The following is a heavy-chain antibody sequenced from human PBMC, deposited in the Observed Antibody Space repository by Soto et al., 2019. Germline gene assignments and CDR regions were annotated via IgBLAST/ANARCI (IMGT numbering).Heavy chain of an antibody. V-gene: IGHV4-59*01. CDR2: IYYSGST. CDR1: GGSISSYY. CDR3: ARDSSRGGCDY. Sequence: PSETLSLTCTVSGGSISSYYWSWIRQPPGKGLEWIGYIYYSGSTNYNPSPRSRVTISVDTSKNQFSLKLSSVTAADTAVYYCARDSSRGGCDYWGQGTLVTVSS. J-gene: IGHJ4*02. D-gene: IGHD3-10*01.